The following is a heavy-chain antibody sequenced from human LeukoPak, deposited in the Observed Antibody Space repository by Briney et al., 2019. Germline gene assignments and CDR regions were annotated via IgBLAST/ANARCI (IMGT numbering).Heavy chain of an antibody. J-gene: IGHJ5*02. D-gene: IGHD1-20*01. CDR1: GYTFTGYY. V-gene: IGHV1-2*02. Sequence: ASVKVSCKASGYTFTGYYMHWVRQAPGQGLEWMGWINPNSGGTNYAQKFQGRVTMTRDTSISTAYMELSRLRSDDTAVYYCATEAYNWNPLDWFDPWGQGTLVTVSS. CDR3: ATEAYNWNPLDWFDP. CDR2: INPNSGGT.